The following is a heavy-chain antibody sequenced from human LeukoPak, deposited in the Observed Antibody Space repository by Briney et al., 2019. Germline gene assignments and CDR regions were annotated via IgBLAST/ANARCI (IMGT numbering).Heavy chain of an antibody. J-gene: IGHJ5*02. CDR1: GYTFTGYY. CDR2: INPNSGGT. V-gene: IGHV1-2*06. CDR3: ARDCVGIAAIRRHPRGFDP. Sequence: ASVKVSCKASGYTFTGYYMHWARQAPGQGLEWMGRINPNSGGTNYAQKFQGRVTMTRDTSISTAYMELSRLRSDDTAVYYCARDCVGIAAIRRHPRGFDPWGQGTLVTVSS. D-gene: IGHD6-25*01.